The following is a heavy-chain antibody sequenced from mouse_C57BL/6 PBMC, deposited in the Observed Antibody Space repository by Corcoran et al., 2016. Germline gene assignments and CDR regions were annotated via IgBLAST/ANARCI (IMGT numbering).Heavy chain of an antibody. CDR3: AREDQERTREYDYEGAWFAY. J-gene: IGHJ3*01. CDR2: IYPGSGNT. D-gene: IGHD2-4*01. V-gene: IGHV1-76*01. CDR1: GYTFTDYY. Sequence: QVQLKQSGAELVRPGASVKLSCKASGYTFTDYYINWVKQRPGPGLEWIARIYPGSGNTYYNEKFKGKATLTAEKSSSTAYMQLSSLTSEDSAVYFCAREDQERTREYDYEGAWFAYWGKGTLVTVSA.